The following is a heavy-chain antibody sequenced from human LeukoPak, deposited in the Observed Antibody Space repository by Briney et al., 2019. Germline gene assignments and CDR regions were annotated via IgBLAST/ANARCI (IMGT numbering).Heavy chain of an antibody. CDR3: AKGTVVPAAIGDWFDP. D-gene: IGHD2-2*02. CDR1: GFTFSSYA. J-gene: IGHJ5*02. V-gene: IGHV3-30-3*01. Sequence: GGSLRLSCAASGFTFSSYAMHWVRQAPGKGLEWVAVISYDGSNKYYADSVKGRFTISRDNSKNTLYLQMNSLRAEDTAVYYCAKGTVVPAAIGDWFDPWGQGTLVTVSS. CDR2: ISYDGSNK.